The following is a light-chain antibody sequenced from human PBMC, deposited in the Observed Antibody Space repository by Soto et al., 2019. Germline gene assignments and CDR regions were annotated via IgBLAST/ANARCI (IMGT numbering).Light chain of an antibody. CDR3: FSYAGSYTWV. V-gene: IGLV2-11*01. Sequence: QSALTQPRSVSGSPVQSITISCTGTSSDVGAYNHVSWFQQYPGKAPKLMIFDVNKRPSGVPDRFSASKSGNTASLTISGLRTDDEAVYYCFSYAGSYTWVFGGGTKLTVL. CDR1: SSDVGAYNH. CDR2: DVN. J-gene: IGLJ3*02.